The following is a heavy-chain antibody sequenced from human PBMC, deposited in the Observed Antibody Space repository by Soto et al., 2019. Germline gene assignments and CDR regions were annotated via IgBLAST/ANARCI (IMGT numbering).Heavy chain of an antibody. Sequence: QVRLVQSGAEVKKPGASVKVSCKASGYTFTSYDINWVRQATGQGLEWMGWMNPNSGNTGYAQKFQGRVTMTRNTSISTAYMELSSLRSEDTAVYYCARGLIAASYSKMQLQVSFDPWGQGTLVTVSS. CDR1: GYTFTSYD. V-gene: IGHV1-8*01. D-gene: IGHD2-15*01. CDR3: ARGLIAASYSKMQLQVSFDP. J-gene: IGHJ5*02. CDR2: MNPNSGNT.